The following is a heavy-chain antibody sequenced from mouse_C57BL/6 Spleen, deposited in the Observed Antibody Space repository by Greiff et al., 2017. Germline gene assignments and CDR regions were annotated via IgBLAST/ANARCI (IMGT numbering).Heavy chain of an antibody. CDR3: ARAPCYGSSPWYAMDY. CDR1: GFTFSDYY. Sequence: EVKLMESEGGLVQPGSSMKLSCTASGFTFSDYYMAWVRQVPEKGLEWVANINHDVSSTYYLDSLKSRFIISRDNAKNTLYLQMSSLKSEDTASYYCARAPCYGSSPWYAMDYWGQGTSVTVSS. CDR2: INHDVSST. J-gene: IGHJ4*01. V-gene: IGHV5-16*01. D-gene: IGHD1-1*01.